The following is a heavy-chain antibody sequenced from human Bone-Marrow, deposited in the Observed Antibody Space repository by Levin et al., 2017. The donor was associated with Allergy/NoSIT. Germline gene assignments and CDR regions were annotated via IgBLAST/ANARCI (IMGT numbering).Heavy chain of an antibody. CDR3: AKDRDVYYDFWSGYYYYDMDV. CDR1: GFTFSAYA. D-gene: IGHD3-3*01. J-gene: IGHJ6*02. Sequence: GGSLRLSCAASGFTFSAYAMSWVRQAPGKGLEWVSSISNNGGSTYYADSVRGRFTISRDNSKNTLYLQMNSHRAEDKAVYYCAKDRDVYYDFWSGYYYYDMDVWGQGTTVTVSS. CDR2: ISNNGGST. V-gene: IGHV3-23*01.